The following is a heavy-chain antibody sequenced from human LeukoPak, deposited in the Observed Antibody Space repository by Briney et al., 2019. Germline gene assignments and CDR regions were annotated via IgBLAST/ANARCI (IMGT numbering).Heavy chain of an antibody. CDR3: ARDRYCSGGSCYSDFDY. J-gene: IGHJ4*02. CDR2: ISSSSSYI. Sequence: GGSMRLSCVSSGFTFSVYAMNWVRQAPGKGLEWVSSISSSSSYIYYADSVKGRFTISRDNAKNSLYLQMNSLRAEDTAVYYCARDRYCSGGSCYSDFDYWGQGTLVTVSS. CDR1: GFTFSVYA. D-gene: IGHD2-15*01. V-gene: IGHV3-21*01.